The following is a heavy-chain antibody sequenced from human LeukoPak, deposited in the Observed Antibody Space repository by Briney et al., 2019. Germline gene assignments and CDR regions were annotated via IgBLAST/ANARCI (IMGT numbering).Heavy chain of an antibody. V-gene: IGHV3-30-3*01. CDR3: ARDRGCSSTSCFSYFDY. D-gene: IGHD2-2*01. J-gene: IGHJ4*02. CDR2: ISYDGSNK. CDR1: GFTFSSYA. Sequence: GGSLRLSCAASGFTFSSYAMHWVRQAPGKGLEWVAVISYDGSNKYYADSVKGRFTISRDNSKNTLYLQMNSLRAEDTAVYYCARDRGCSSTSCFSYFDYWGQGTLVTVSS.